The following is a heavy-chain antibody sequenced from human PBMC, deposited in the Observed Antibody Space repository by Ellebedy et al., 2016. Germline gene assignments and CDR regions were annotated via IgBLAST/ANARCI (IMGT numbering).Heavy chain of an antibody. CDR3: ARREYFRGSHWFHP. CDR1: GYSFTNHW. Sequence: GESLKISCQGSGYSFTNHWIVWVRQKPGKGLEFMGIIYPGDSDTKYNPSFQGQVTISADRSTSTAYLPWSGLKASDTAMYFSARREYFRGSHWFHPWGQGTLVTVAS. V-gene: IGHV5-51*01. J-gene: IGHJ5*02. CDR2: IYPGDSDT. D-gene: IGHD5-12*01.